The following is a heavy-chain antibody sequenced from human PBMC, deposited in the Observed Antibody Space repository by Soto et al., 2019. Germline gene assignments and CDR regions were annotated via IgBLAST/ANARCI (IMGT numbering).Heavy chain of an antibody. CDR1: GGAMSSSNW. Sequence: QVQLQESGQGPVKPSGTLSLTCTVSGGAMSSSNWWNWVRQAPGKGLEWIGETHQSGRTNYNPSLKSRVTLSVAKSQNQFSRKLSSVTAADTAVYYCASSAAAVLDFWGQGTLVTVSS. CDR3: ASSAAAVLDF. CDR2: THQSGRT. V-gene: IGHV4-4*02. D-gene: IGHD2-15*01. J-gene: IGHJ4*02.